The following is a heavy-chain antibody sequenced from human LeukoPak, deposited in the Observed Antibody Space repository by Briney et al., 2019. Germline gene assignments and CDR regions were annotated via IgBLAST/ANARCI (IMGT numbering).Heavy chain of an antibody. J-gene: IGHJ6*02. V-gene: IGHV5-51*01. CDR3: ATAGTPGASYYYYGMDV. D-gene: IGHD1-1*01. Sequence: GESLKISCKGSGYSFTNYWIGWVRQMPGKGLEWMGIIYPGDSDTTYSPSFQGQVTISADKSISTAYLQWSSLKASDTAMYYCATAGTPGASYYYYGMDVWGQGTTVTVSS. CDR1: GYSFTNYW. CDR2: IYPGDSDT.